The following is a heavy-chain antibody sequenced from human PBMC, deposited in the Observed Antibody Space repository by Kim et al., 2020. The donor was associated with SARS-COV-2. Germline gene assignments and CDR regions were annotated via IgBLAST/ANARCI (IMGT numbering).Heavy chain of an antibody. CDR1: GFRFHIYQ. CDR2: IKHDGSEK. V-gene: IGHV3-7*01. Sequence: GGSLRLSCAASGFRFHIYQMAWVRQAPGKGLEWVAAIKHDGSEKDYLDSVRGRFTISRDNAENSLFLQMNNLKVEDTAVYYCARDSSWNHLLDFFHFDY. J-gene: IGHJ4*01. CDR3: ARDSSWNHLLDFFHFDY. D-gene: IGHD3-3*01.